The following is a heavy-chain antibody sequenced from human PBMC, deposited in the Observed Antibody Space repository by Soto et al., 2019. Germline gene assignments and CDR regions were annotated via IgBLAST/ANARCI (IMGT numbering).Heavy chain of an antibody. J-gene: IGHJ1*01. CDR1: GFSLSTNGVG. V-gene: IGHV2-5*02. CDR2: IYWDDDK. Sequence: QITLKESGPTLVKPTQTLTLTCTFSGFSLSTNGVGVGWIRQPPGKALEWLALIYWDDDKRYSPSLKSRLTITKDTSKNQVVLTMTNMDPVDTATYYYAHSPPPTVTTSAEYFQHWGQGTLVTVSS. CDR3: AHSPPPTVTTSAEYFQH. D-gene: IGHD4-17*01.